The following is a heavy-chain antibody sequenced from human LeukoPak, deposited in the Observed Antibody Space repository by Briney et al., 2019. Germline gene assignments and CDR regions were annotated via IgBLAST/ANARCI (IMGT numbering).Heavy chain of an antibody. D-gene: IGHD1-26*01. Sequence: GGSLRLSCAASGFTFSNAWMSWVRQAPGKGLEWVGRIKSKTDGGTTDYAAPVKGRFTISRDDSKNTLYLQMNGLKTEDTAVYYCTTISYSGSYRYYFDYWGQGTLVTVSS. CDR2: IKSKTDGGTT. CDR1: GFTFSNAW. CDR3: TTISYSGSYRYYFDY. V-gene: IGHV3-15*01. J-gene: IGHJ4*02.